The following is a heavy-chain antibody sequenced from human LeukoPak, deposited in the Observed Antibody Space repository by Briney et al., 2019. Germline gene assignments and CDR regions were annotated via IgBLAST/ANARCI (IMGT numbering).Heavy chain of an antibody. J-gene: IGHJ3*02. CDR2: INWNGGST. CDR3: AREFDGDYYGAFDI. V-gene: IGHV3-20*04. Sequence: GGSLRLSCAASGFTFDDYGMSWVRQAPGKGLEWVSGINWNGGSTGYADSVKGRFTISRDNAKNSLYLQMNSLRAEDTAVYYCAREFDGDYYGAFDIWGQGTMVTVSS. D-gene: IGHD4-17*01. CDR1: GFTFDDYG.